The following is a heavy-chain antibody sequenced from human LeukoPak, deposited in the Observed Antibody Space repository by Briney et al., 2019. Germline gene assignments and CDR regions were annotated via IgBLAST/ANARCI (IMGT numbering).Heavy chain of an antibody. CDR3: ARDNSVEDTAWWFDP. CDR2: INPSGVST. V-gene: IGHV1-46*01. J-gene: IGHJ5*02. CDR1: GYTFTSYY. Sequence: AASVKVSCKASGYTFTSYYMHWVRQAPGQGLEWMGIINPSGVSTSYAQKFQGRVTMTRDMSTSTDYMELSSLRSEDTAVYYCARDNSVEDTAWWFDPWGQGTLVTVSS. D-gene: IGHD4-23*01.